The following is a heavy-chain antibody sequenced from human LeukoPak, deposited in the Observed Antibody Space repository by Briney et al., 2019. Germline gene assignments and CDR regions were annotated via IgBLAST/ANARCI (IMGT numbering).Heavy chain of an antibody. CDR1: GFIFSNCA. J-gene: IGHJ3*02. CDR3: ARANSDTGAFYI. Sequence: GGSLRLSCAASGFIFSNCAMHWVRQAPGKGLKYVSAISSNGVSTYYANSVKGRFTISRDNSKNTLYLQMGSLRAEDTAVYYCARANSDTGAFYIWGQGTMVTVSS. CDR2: ISSNGVST. V-gene: IGHV3-64*01. D-gene: IGHD1-1*01.